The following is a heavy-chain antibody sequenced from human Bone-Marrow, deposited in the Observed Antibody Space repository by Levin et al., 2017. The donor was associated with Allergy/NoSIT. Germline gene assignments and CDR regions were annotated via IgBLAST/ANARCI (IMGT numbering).Heavy chain of an antibody. Sequence: LSLTCAASGFTFSSSWMSWVRQAPGKGLEWVANIKPDGSDKYYVDSVKGRFTISRDNAKSSLYLQLNSLRAEDTAVYYCATAQGYFDSWGQGTLVTVSS. V-gene: IGHV3-7*03. J-gene: IGHJ4*02. CDR2: IKPDGSDK. CDR1: GFTFSSSW. CDR3: ATAQGYFDS.